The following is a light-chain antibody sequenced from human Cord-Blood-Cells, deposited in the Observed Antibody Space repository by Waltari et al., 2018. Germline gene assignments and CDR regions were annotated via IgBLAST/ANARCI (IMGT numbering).Light chain of an antibody. J-gene: IGKJ5*01. Sequence: EIVLTQSPGTLSLSPGERATLSCRASQSVSSSYLAWYQQKPGQAPRLLISGASSRATGIPDRFSGSGSGTDFTLTISGLEPEEFAVYYCQQYGSSPLSTFGQGTRLEIK. CDR1: QSVSSSY. V-gene: IGKV3-20*01. CDR3: QQYGSSPLST. CDR2: GAS.